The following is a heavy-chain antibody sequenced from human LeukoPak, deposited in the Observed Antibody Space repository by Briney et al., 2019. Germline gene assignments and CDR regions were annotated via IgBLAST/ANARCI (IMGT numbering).Heavy chain of an antibody. V-gene: IGHV1-2*02. CDR1: GYTFTGYY. Sequence: ASVKVSCKASGYTFTGYYMHWVRQAPGQGLEWMGWINPSSGGTNYAQKFQGRVTMTRDTSISTAYMELSRLRSDDTAVYYCARRSSSWYAFDIWGQGTMVTVSS. D-gene: IGHD6-13*01. CDR3: ARRSSSWYAFDI. CDR2: INPSSGGT. J-gene: IGHJ3*02.